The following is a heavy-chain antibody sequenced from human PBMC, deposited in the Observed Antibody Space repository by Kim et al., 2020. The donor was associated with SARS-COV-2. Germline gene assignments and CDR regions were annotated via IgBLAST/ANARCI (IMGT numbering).Heavy chain of an antibody. V-gene: IGHV4-34*01. CDR1: GGSFSGYY. CDR2: INHSGST. Sequence: SETLSLTCAVYGGSFSGYYWSWIRQPPGKGLEWIGEINHSGSTNYNPSLKSRVTISVDTSKNQFSLKLSSVTAADTAVYYCARGHYDILTGYYNFDYWGQGTLVTVSS. CDR3: ARGHYDILTGYYNFDY. D-gene: IGHD3-9*01. J-gene: IGHJ4*02.